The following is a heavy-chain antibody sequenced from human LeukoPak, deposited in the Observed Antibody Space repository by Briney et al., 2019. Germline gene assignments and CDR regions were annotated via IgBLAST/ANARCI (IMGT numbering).Heavy chain of an antibody. J-gene: IGHJ4*02. CDR3: ARDRRISYSGSYYYFDY. D-gene: IGHD1-26*01. Sequence: SVKVSCKASGGTFSSYAICWVRQATGQGLEWMGGIIPIFGTANYAQKFQGRVTITADESTSTAYMELSSLRSEDTAVYYCARDRRISYSGSYYYFDYWGRGTLVTVSS. CDR2: IIPIFGTA. CDR1: GGTFSSYA. V-gene: IGHV1-69*13.